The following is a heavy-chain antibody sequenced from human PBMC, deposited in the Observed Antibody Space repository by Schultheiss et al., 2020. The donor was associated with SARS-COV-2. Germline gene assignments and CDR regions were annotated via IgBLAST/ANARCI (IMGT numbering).Heavy chain of an antibody. V-gene: IGHV4-34*01. CDR2: INHSGST. J-gene: IGHJ4*02. CDR3: ASSPVRDY. Sequence: SETLSLTCAVYGGSFSGYYWSWIRQPPGKGLEWIGEINHSGSTNYNPSLKSRVTISVDTSKNQFSLKLSSVTAADTAVYYCASSPVRDYWGQGTLVTV. CDR1: GGSFSGYY. D-gene: IGHD6-19*01.